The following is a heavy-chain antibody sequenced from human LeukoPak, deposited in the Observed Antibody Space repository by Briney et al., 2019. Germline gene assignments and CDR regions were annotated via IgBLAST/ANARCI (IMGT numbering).Heavy chain of an antibody. D-gene: IGHD5-24*01. V-gene: IGHV3-11*04. CDR1: GFTFSGYY. Sequence: GGSLRLSCAASGFTFSGYYMSWIRQAPGKGLEWVSYISSSGSTIYYADSVKGRFTISRDNAKNSLYLQMNSLRAEDTAVYYCARDMFGWLQLSHTRIFDYWGQGTLVTVSS. CDR3: ARDMFGWLQLSHTRIFDY. J-gene: IGHJ4*02. CDR2: ISSSGSTI.